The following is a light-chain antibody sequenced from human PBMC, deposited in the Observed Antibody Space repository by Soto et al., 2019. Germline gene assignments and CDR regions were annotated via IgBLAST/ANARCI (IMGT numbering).Light chain of an antibody. Sequence: EIVLTQSPATLCLSPGERATLACRASQNIVNYLAWYQQKPGQAPRLLIYDASNRATGIPARFSGSGSETDFTLTISSLEPEDFGVYYCQQRSNWITFGQGTRLEIK. J-gene: IGKJ5*01. V-gene: IGKV3-11*01. CDR1: QNIVNY. CDR3: QQRSNWIT. CDR2: DAS.